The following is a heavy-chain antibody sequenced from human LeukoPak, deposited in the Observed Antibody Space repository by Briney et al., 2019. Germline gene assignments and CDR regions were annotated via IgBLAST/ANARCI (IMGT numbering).Heavy chain of an antibody. J-gene: IGHJ4*02. CDR2: IYYSGST. V-gene: IGHV4-59*01. Sequence: SETLSLTCTVSGGSISSYYWSWIRQPPGKGLEWIGYIYYSGSTNYNPSLKSRVTISVDTSKNQFSLKLSSVTAADTAVYYCARDGDGYGENFDYWGQGTLVTVSS. CDR3: ARDGDGYGENFDY. CDR1: GGSISSYY. D-gene: IGHD4-17*01.